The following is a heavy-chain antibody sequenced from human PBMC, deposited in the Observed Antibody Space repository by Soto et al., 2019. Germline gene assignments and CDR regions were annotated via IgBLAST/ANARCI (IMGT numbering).Heavy chain of an antibody. D-gene: IGHD6-13*01. V-gene: IGHV3-21*01. J-gene: IGHJ5*02. CDR3: ARDHLAAASWFDP. CDR1: GFTFSRYS. CDR2: ISSSSMYI. Sequence: GSLRVSCAAPGFTFSRYSMNWVRQAPGKGLEWVSSISSSSMYIYYADAVKGRFTISRDNAKNSLYLQMNSLRAEDTAVYYCARDHLAAASWFDPWGQGTLVTVSS.